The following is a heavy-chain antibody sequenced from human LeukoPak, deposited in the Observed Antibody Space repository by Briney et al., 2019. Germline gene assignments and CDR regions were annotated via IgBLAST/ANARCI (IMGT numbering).Heavy chain of an antibody. CDR1: GFTFSSYG. V-gene: IGHV3-48*01. CDR3: ARSSSCAFDY. D-gene: IGHD6-13*01. CDR2: ISSSSGTI. Sequence: PWGSLTLSCAASGFTFSSYGMNWVRQAPGKGLEWVSYISSSSGTIYYADSVKGRFTISRDNAAKNSLYLQMNSLRAEDTAVYYWARSSSCAFDYWGQGTLVTVSS. J-gene: IGHJ4*02.